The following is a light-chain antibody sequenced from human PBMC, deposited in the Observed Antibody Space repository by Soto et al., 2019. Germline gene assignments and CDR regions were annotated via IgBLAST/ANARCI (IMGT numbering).Light chain of an antibody. V-gene: IGKV1-9*01. CDR1: QGISQY. CDR2: TAS. CDR3: QQVNSYPLT. J-gene: IGKJ4*01. Sequence: DIQLTQSPSFLSASVGDRVAITCRASQGISQYVAWYQQKPGSAPKLLIYTASILQNGVPSRFSGTGSATEFTLTISSLQPEDFATYYFQQVNSYPLTFGGGTKLEIK.